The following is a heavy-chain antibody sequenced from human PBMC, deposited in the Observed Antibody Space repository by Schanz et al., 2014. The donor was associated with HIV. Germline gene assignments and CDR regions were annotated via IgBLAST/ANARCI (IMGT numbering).Heavy chain of an antibody. Sequence: QVQLVESGGGVVQPGRSLRLSCAASGFTFSTYGMHWVRQAPGKGLEWVAVIWYDGSNKYYADSVKGRFTISRDNSKNTLFLQMNSLRAEDTAVYYCTKEVPPDVWGQGTTVTVSS. J-gene: IGHJ6*02. CDR3: TKEVPPDV. CDR2: IWYDGSNK. D-gene: IGHD1-1*01. CDR1: GFTFSTYG. V-gene: IGHV3-33*06.